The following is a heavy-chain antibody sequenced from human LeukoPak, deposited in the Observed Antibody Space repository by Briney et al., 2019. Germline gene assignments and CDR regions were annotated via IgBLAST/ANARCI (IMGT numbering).Heavy chain of an antibody. CDR2: ISGSGGST. CDR3: ARRGGYSSGWPLDY. V-gene: IGHV3-23*01. CDR1: GFTFSSYA. Sequence: GGSLRLSCAASGFTFSSYAMSWVRQAPGKGLEWVSAISGSGGSTYYADSVKGRFTISRDNSKNTLYLQMNSLRAEDTAAYYCARRGGYSSGWPLDYWGQGTLVTVSS. D-gene: IGHD6-19*01. J-gene: IGHJ4*02.